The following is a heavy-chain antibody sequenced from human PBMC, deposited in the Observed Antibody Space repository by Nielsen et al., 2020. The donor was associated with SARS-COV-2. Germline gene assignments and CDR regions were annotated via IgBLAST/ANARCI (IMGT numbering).Heavy chain of an antibody. Sequence: SETLSLTCTVSGGSISSYYWSWIRQPPGKGLEWIGYIYYSGSTNYNPSLKSRVTISVDTSKNQFSLKLSSVTAADTAVYYCARSGETIPIFGVAQFDYWGQGTLVIVSS. CDR2: IYYSGST. V-gene: IGHV4-59*01. CDR3: ARSGETIPIFGVAQFDY. D-gene: IGHD3-3*01. J-gene: IGHJ4*02. CDR1: GGSISSYY.